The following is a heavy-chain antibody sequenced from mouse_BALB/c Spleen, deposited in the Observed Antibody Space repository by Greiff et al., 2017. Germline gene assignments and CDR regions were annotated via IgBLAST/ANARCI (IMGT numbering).Heavy chain of an antibody. Sequence: VQLKQSGPELVKPGASVKISCKASGYSFTGYFMNWVKQSHGKSLEWIGRINPYNGDTFYNQKFKGKATLTVDKSSSTVHMELLSLTSEDSAVYYCGRADDGYYGYAMDYWGQGTSVTVSS. CDR3: GRADDGYYGYAMDY. D-gene: IGHD2-3*01. CDR2: INPYNGDT. J-gene: IGHJ4*01. V-gene: IGHV1-37*01. CDR1: GYSFTGYF.